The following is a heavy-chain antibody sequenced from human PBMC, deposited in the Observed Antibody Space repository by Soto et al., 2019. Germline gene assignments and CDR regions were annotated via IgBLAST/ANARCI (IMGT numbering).Heavy chain of an antibody. J-gene: IGHJ5*02. CDR2: IIPIFGTA. CDR3: ARGGLRQVPPYGWFDP. D-gene: IGHD5-12*01. CDR1: GGTFSSYA. V-gene: IGHV1-69*13. Sequence: SVKVSCKASGGTFSSYAISWARQAPGQGLEWMGGIIPIFGTANYAQKFQGRVTITADESTSTAYMELSSLRSEDTDVYYCARGGLRQVPPYGWFDPWGQGTLVTVSS.